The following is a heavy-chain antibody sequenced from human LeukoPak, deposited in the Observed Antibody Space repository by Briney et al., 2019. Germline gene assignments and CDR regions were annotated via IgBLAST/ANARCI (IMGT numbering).Heavy chain of an antibody. D-gene: IGHD5-24*01. CDR1: GGSFGGYY. V-gene: IGHV4-34*01. CDR2: INHSGST. Sequence: SETLSLTCAVYGGSFGGYYWSWIRQPPGKGLEWIGEINHSGSTNYNPSLKSRVTISVDTSKNQFSLKLSSVTAADTAVYYCARQGDGYKYYYYYYMGVWGKGTTVTISS. J-gene: IGHJ6*03. CDR3: ARQGDGYKYYYYYYMGV.